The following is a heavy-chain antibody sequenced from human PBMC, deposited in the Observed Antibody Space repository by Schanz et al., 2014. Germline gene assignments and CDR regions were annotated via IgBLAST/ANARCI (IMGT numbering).Heavy chain of an antibody. CDR3: TRDRGALINHNDALDL. CDR1: GFTFSSYA. Sequence: VQLLESGGGLVQPGGSLRLSCAASGFTFSSYAMSWVRQAPGKGLEWVAFIQFDGSKKYYADSVKGRFTISRDNSKNTVYLQMNSLRSEDTAVYYCTRDRGALINHNDALDLWGQGTMVSVSS. D-gene: IGHD3-16*01. CDR2: IQFDGSKK. J-gene: IGHJ3*01. V-gene: IGHV3-30*02.